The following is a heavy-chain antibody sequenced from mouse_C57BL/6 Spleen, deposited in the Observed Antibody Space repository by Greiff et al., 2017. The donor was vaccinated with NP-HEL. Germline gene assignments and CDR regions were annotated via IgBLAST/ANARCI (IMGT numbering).Heavy chain of an antibody. V-gene: IGHV1-69*01. J-gene: IGHJ4*01. D-gene: IGHD2-5*01. CDR1: GYTFTSYW. Sequence: QVQLQQPGAELVMPGASVKLSCTASGYTFTSYWMPWVQQRPGQGLEWIAEIDPSDSYTNYNQKFKGKSTLTVDKASSTAYMQLSSLTSEDTAVYYCARSPGYYSNHYYAMDYWGQGTSVTVSS. CDR3: ARSPGYYSNHYYAMDY. CDR2: IDPSDSYT.